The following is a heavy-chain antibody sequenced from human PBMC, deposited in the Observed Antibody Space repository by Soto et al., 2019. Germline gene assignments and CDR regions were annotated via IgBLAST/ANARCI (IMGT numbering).Heavy chain of an antibody. J-gene: IGHJ6*02. CDR1: GDTFKNSV. V-gene: IGHV1-69*01. Sequence: QVQLVQSGVEVKKPGSSVRVSCKASGDTFKNSVISWVRQAPGQGLEWMGGTIPLFGTTDYAQKFQGGLTITTDESTTTAYMEVSRLTSEDKAVYYCVAELDFGKLSVVWGQGTTVIVSS. CDR2: TIPLFGTT. D-gene: IGHD3-10*01. CDR3: VAELDFGKLSVV.